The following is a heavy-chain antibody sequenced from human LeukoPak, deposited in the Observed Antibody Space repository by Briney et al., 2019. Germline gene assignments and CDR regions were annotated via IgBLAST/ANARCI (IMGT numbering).Heavy chain of an antibody. J-gene: IGHJ4*02. V-gene: IGHV1-2*06. D-gene: IGHD1-26*01. CDR1: GYTFTGYY. Sequence: ASVTVSCTASGYTFTGYYMHWVRQAPGQGLEWMGRINPYSGGTNYAQKFQGRVTMTRDTSISTAYMELSRLRSDDTAVYYCARGREIGYYFDYWGQGTLVTVSS. CDR2: INPYSGGT. CDR3: ARGREIGYYFDY.